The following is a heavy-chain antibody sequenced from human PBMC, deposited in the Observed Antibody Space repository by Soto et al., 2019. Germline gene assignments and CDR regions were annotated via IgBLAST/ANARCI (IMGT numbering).Heavy chain of an antibody. CDR3: ASSVAGTVAEYLQH. V-gene: IGHV4-31*03. J-gene: IGHJ1*01. CDR2: IYYSGST. CDR1: GGSISSGGYY. Sequence: PSETLSLTCTVSGGSISSGGYYWSWIRQHPGKGLEWIGYIYYSGSTYYNPSLKSRVTISVDTSKNQFSLKLSSVTAADTAVYYCASSVAGTVAEYLQHWGQGTLVTVSS. D-gene: IGHD6-19*01.